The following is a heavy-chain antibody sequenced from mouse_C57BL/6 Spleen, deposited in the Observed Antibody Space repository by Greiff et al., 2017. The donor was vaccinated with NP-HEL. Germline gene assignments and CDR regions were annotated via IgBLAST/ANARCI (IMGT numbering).Heavy chain of an antibody. Sequence: QVQLKESGAELVKPGASVKISCKASGYAFSSYWMNWVKQRPGKGLEWIGQIYPGDGDTNYNGKFKGKATLTADKSSSTAYMQLSSLTSEDSAVYCCARWRRSFYAMDYWGQGTSVTVSS. V-gene: IGHV1-80*01. J-gene: IGHJ4*01. D-gene: IGHD1-1*01. CDR3: ARWRRSFYAMDY. CDR2: IYPGDGDT. CDR1: GYAFSSYW.